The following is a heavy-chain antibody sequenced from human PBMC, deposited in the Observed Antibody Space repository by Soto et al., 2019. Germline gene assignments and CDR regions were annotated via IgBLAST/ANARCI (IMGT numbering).Heavy chain of an antibody. CDR3: AGIAAAGTSAALDY. D-gene: IGHD6-13*01. J-gene: IGHJ4*02. V-gene: IGHV3-33*01. CDR1: GFTFSSYG. CDR2: IWYDGSNK. Sequence: QVRLVESGGGVVQPGRSLRLSCAASGFTFSSYGMHWVRQAPGKGLEWVAVIWYDGSNKYYADSVKGRFTISRDNSKNTLYLQMNSLRAEDTAVYYCAGIAAAGTSAALDYWGQGTLVTVSS.